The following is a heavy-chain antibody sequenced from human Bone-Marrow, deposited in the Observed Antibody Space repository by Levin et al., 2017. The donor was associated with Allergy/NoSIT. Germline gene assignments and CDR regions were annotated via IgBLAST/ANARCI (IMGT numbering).Heavy chain of an antibody. V-gene: IGHV3-11*01. J-gene: IGHJ6*02. CDR2: ISSGGSSV. Sequence: GGSLRLSCAASGFTFRASFMTWVRQAPGKGLEWVSYISSGGSSVYYADSVKGRFIISRDNAQNSLYLQMNNLRVEDTALYYCARHCDDFWSGCVDVWGPGTTVTVSS. CDR3: ARHCDDFWSGCVDV. CDR1: GFTFRASF. D-gene: IGHD3-3*01.